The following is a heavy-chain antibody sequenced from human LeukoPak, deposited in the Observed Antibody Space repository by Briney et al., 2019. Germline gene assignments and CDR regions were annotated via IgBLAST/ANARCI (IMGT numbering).Heavy chain of an antibody. CDR1: GGTFSSYA. Sequence: SVKVSCKASGGTFSSYAISWVRQAPGQGLEWMGGIIPIFGTANYAQKFQGRVTITADKSTSTAYVELSSLRSEDTAVYHCASTYSGYDGPRYWGQGTLVTVSS. J-gene: IGHJ4*02. D-gene: IGHD5-12*01. V-gene: IGHV1-69*06. CDR2: IIPIFGTA. CDR3: ASTYSGYDGPRY.